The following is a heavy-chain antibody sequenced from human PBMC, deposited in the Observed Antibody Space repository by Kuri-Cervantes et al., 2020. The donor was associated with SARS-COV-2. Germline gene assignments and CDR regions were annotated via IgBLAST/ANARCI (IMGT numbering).Heavy chain of an antibody. Sequence: SVKVSCKASGGTFSSYAISWVRQAPGQGLEWMGGIIPIFGTANYAQKFQGRVTITTDESTSTAYMELSSLTSEDTAVYYCYCAPKEGFDSWGQGTLVTVSS. CDR1: GGTFSSYA. D-gene: IGHD2-21*01. CDR3: YCAPKEGFDS. J-gene: IGHJ4*02. CDR2: IIPIFGTA. V-gene: IGHV1-69*05.